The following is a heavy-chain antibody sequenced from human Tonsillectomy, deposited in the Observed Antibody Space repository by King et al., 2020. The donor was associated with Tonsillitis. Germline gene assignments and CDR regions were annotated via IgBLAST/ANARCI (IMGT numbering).Heavy chain of an antibody. J-gene: IGHJ4*02. V-gene: IGHV1-69*01. CDR2: IIPMPGTS. CDR1: GGSFSSHA. CDR3: ARGGYYDASGLRLDY. D-gene: IGHD3-22*01. Sequence: VQLVESGAEVKKPGSSVKVSCKASGGSFSSHAISWVRQAPGQGLEWMGGIIPMPGTSNYAQKFQGRVTITADESTTTAYMELSSLRSEDTAVYYCARGGYYDASGLRLDYWAREPRSPSP.